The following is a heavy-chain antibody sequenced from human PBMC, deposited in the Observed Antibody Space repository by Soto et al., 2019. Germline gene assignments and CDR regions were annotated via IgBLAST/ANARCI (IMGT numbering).Heavy chain of an antibody. CDR3: AHRPGQLVRENY. CDR2: IYWNDDK. V-gene: IGHV2-5*01. CDR1: GFSLSTSGVV. Sequence: SGPTLGNPTQPLTLTCTFSGFSLSTSGVVVGWIRQPPGKALEWLALIYWNDDKRYSPSLKSRLTITKDTSKNQVVLTMTNMDPVDTATYYCAHRPGQLVRENYWGQGTLVTVSS. D-gene: IGHD6-6*01. J-gene: IGHJ4*02.